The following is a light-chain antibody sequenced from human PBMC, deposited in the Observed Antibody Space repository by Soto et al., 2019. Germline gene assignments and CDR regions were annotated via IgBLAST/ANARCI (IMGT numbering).Light chain of an antibody. Sequence: PGSRPSSLGARANLYSRPSQSVSSSYLAWYQQKPGQAPRLLIYGAYSRATGIPDRFSGSGSGTDFTLTINRLEPEDFAVYYCKQYGSLPWTFGGGTKVDIK. CDR2: GAY. CDR1: QSVSSSY. CDR3: KQYGSLPWT. V-gene: IGKV3-20*01. J-gene: IGKJ4*01.